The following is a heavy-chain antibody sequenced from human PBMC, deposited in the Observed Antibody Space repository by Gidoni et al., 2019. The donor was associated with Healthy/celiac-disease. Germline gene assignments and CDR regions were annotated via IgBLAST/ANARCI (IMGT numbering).Heavy chain of an antibody. Sequence: QLQLQESSPGLVRPSETLSLTGTVPVGSFRRCSYYWGWLRQPQGEGLEWIGSIYYSGSTYYNPSLKRRVTISVDTSKNQFSLKLSSVTAADTAVYYCARHEDDYVWGSYRLLNGFDYWGQGTLVTVSS. CDR1: VGSFRRCSYY. J-gene: IGHJ4*02. CDR3: ARHEDDYVWGSYRLLNGFDY. D-gene: IGHD3-16*02. CDR2: IYYSGST. V-gene: IGHV4-39*01.